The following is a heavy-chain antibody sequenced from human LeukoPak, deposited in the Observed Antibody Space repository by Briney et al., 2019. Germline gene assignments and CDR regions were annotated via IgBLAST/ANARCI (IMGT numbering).Heavy chain of an antibody. D-gene: IGHD3-3*01. V-gene: IGHV5-51*01. J-gene: IGHJ5*02. CDR1: GYSFTTYW. Sequence: GESLKISCKGSGYSFTTYWIGWVRQMHGKGLEWMGIIYPGDSDTRYSPSFQGQVTISVDKSISTAYLQWSGLKASDTAMYYCARSRITTGIHWFDPWGQGTLVTVSS. CDR2: IYPGDSDT. CDR3: ARSRITTGIHWFDP.